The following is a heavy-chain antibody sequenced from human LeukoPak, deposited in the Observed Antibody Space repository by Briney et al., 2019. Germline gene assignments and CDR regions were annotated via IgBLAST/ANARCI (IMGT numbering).Heavy chain of an antibody. J-gene: IGHJ4*02. V-gene: IGHV3-23*01. Sequence: GGSLRLSCAASGFTFSSYAMTWVRQAPGKGLEWVSGISVNGAGTYYADSVKGRFTISRDNSKNTLYLQMNSLRAEDTAVYYCATKRGGPFPFDYWGQGTLVTVSS. CDR2: ISVNGAGT. CDR3: ATKRGGPFPFDY. D-gene: IGHD3-3*01. CDR1: GFTFSSYA.